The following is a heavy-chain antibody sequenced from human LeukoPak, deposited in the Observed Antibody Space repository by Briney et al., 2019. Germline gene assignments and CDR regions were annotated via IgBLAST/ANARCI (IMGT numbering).Heavy chain of an antibody. Sequence: SETLSLTCTVSGDSVSSTNYYWGWIRQPPGRGLEWIASIRYSESAYYSPSLKSRATISVDTSKNQFSLRLRSLTATDTAVYYCATQDSSHYWGQGTLVTVSS. J-gene: IGHJ4*02. D-gene: IGHD3-22*01. CDR1: GDSVSSTNYY. CDR3: ATQDSSHY. V-gene: IGHV4-39*01. CDR2: IRYSESA.